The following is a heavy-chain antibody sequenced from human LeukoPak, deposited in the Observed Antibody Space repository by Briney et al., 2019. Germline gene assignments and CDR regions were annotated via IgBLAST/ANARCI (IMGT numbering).Heavy chain of an antibody. CDR1: GFTFDDYA. CDR3: AKDTSYYYGSGSYGHYYYYMDV. D-gene: IGHD3-10*01. J-gene: IGHJ6*03. Sequence: PGGSLRLSCAASGFTFDDYAMNWVRQAPGQGLEWFSGIGGNGDAKGYGDSVKGRFTISRDNDKNTLYLQMSSLRAEDTALYYCAKDTSYYYGSGSYGHYYYYMDVWGKGTTVTVSS. CDR2: IGGNGDAK. V-gene: IGHV3-9*01.